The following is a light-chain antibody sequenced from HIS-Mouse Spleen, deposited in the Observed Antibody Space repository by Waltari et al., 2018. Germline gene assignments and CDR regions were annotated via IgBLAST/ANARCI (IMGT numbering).Light chain of an antibody. CDR2: KDS. CDR1: ECPKQY. CDR3: QSADSSGTYVV. V-gene: IGLV3-25*03. J-gene: IGLJ2*01. Sequence: SYELTQPPSVSVSPGQTARLTCHGDECPKQYSDWYQQKPGQAPVLVIYKDSERPSGIPERFSGSSSGTTVTLTISGVQAEDEADYYCQSADSSGTYVVFGGGTKLTVL.